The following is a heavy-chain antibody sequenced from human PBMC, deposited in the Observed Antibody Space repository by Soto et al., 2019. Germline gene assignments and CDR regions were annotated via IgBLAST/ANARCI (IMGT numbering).Heavy chain of an antibody. Sequence: ASETLSLTCTVSGVSVSSGSYYWSWIRQPPGKGLEWIGYIYYSGSTNYNPSLKSRVTISVDTSKNQFSLKLSSVTAADTAVYYCARGGGDTEKNLAPDYWGQGTLVTVSS. J-gene: IGHJ4*02. CDR3: ARGGGDTEKNLAPDY. V-gene: IGHV4-61*01. D-gene: IGHD5-18*01. CDR2: IYYSGST. CDR1: GVSVSSGSYY.